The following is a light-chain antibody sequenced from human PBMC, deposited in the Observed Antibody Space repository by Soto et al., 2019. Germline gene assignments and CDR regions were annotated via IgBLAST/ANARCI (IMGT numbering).Light chain of an antibody. V-gene: IGKV3-15*01. CDR2: GAS. J-gene: IGKJ5*01. CDR3: QQYNNWLSIT. CDR1: QSVSSN. Sequence: EIVMTQSPATLSVSPGERATLSCRASQSVSSNLSWYQQKPGHAPRLLIYGASTRATGIPARFSGSGSGTEFTLTISSLQSEDFAVYYCQQYNNWLSITFGQGTRLEMK.